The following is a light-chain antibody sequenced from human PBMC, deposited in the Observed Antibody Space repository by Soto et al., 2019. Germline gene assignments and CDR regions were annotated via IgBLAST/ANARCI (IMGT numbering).Light chain of an antibody. Sequence: LTLPPSASWSPGQSVTISCPGTSGDVGGYNYVSWYQQHPGKAPKLMIFEVSERPSGVPDRFSASKSGNTASLTVSGLQAEDEADYYCSSYAGSNNYVFGTGTKVTVL. CDR2: EVS. J-gene: IGLJ1*01. CDR3: SSYAGSNNYV. V-gene: IGLV2-8*01. CDR1: SGDVGGYNY.